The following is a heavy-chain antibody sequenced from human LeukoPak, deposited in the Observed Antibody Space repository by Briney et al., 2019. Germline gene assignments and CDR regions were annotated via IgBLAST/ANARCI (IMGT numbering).Heavy chain of an antibody. CDR3: ARASRNTIRN. J-gene: IGHJ4*02. V-gene: IGHV6-1*01. Sequence: SQTLSFTCAICGDIVSSNSAAWHWIRQSPSRGLEWLGRTYYRSKWYNDYAVSVKSRITINPDTSKNQFSLQLNSVTPEDTAVYYCARASRNTIRNWGQGTLVTVSS. CDR1: GDIVSSNSAA. CDR2: TYYRSKWYN. D-gene: IGHD1-14*01.